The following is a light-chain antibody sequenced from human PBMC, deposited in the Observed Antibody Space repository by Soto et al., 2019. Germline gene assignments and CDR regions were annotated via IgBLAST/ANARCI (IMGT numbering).Light chain of an antibody. CDR2: DVS. J-gene: IGLJ1*01. CDR3: SSYTASSTYV. Sequence: HSALTQPASVSGSPGQAITISCTGKSSDVGGYYYVSWYQHHPGKAPKLMIFDVSNRPSGVSNRFSGSKSGNTASLTISGLQAEDEADYYCSSYTASSTYVFGTGTKVTVL. V-gene: IGLV2-14*03. CDR1: SSDVGGYYY.